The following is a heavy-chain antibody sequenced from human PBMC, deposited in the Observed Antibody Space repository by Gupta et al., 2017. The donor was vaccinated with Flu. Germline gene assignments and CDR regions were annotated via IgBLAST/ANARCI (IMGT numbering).Heavy chain of an antibody. D-gene: IGHD2-15*01. Sequence: QLQLQESGPGLVKPSETLSLTCTVSGGSISSSSYYWGWIRQPPGKGLEWIGSIYYSGSTYYNPSLKSRVTISVDTSKNQFSLKLSSVTAADTAVYYCARPSGGSSNWFDPWGQGTLVTVSS. CDR3: ARPSGGSSNWFDP. J-gene: IGHJ5*02. V-gene: IGHV4-39*01. CDR2: IYYSGST. CDR1: GGSISSSSYY.